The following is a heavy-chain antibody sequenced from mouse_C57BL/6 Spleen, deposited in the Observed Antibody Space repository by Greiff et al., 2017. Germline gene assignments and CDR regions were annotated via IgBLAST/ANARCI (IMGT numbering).Heavy chain of an antibody. CDR2: INPNYGTT. V-gene: IGHV1-39*01. Sequence: EVQGVESGPELVKPGASVKISCKASGYSFTDYNMNWVKQSNGKSLEWIGEINPNYGTTSYNQKFKCKATLTVDQSSSTAYMQLNSLTSEDSAVYYCARCGGGYPDYWGQGTTLTVSS. J-gene: IGHJ2*01. CDR3: ARCGGGYPDY. D-gene: IGHD2-2*01. CDR1: GYSFTDYN.